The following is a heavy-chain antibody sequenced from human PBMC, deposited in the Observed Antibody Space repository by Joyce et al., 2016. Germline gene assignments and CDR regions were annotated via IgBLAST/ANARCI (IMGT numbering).Heavy chain of an antibody. V-gene: IGHV1-2*02. CDR3: ARGDLRTSSPLFWYFAL. Sequence: QVQLVQSGAEVKKPGASVKVSCKASGYTFTDYYIHWVRQAPGQGHEWMGGINHNSGGTEYPQKFQGRVTMTRDTSIRTAYMELTGLGSDDTAVYYCARGDLRTSSPLFWYFALWGRGTLVTVSS. D-gene: IGHD2-2*01. J-gene: IGHJ2*01. CDR2: INHNSGGT. CDR1: GYTFTDYY.